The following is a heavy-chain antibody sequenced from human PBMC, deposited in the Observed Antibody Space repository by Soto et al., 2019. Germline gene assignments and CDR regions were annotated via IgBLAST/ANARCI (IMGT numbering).Heavy chain of an antibody. CDR1: GFTFSSYA. CDR3: AKDRITLRADIVVVPAAMFD. D-gene: IGHD2-2*01. J-gene: IGHJ4*02. CDR2: ISGSGGST. Sequence: GGSLRLSCAASGFTFSSYAMSWVRQAPGKGLEWVSAISGSGGSTYYADSVKGRFTISRDNSKNTLYLQMNSLRAEDTAVYYCAKDRITLRADIVVVPAAMFDWGQGTLVTVSS. V-gene: IGHV3-23*01.